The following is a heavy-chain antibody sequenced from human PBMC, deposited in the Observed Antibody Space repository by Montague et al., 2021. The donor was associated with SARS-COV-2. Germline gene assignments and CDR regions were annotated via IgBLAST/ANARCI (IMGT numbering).Heavy chain of an antibody. V-gene: IGHV3-21*04. J-gene: IGHJ6*02. CDR3: ARGSPTNYYYYGMDV. CDR2: ISSSSGYI. Sequence: SLRLSCAASGFTFSTYIMNWVRQAPGKGLEWVSLISSSSGYIYYADSVKGRFTISRDNAQNSLYLQMNSLRAEDTAVYYCARGSPTNYYYYGMDVWGQGTTVTVSS. CDR1: GFTFSTYI.